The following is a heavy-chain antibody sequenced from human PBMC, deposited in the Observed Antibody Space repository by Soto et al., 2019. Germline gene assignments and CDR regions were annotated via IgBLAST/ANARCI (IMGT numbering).Heavy chain of an antibody. CDR3: AKKQWVVGDFDS. D-gene: IGHD6-19*01. Sequence: EVQLVESGGGLVQPGGSLRLSCAASGFTFSSYWMSWVRQAPGKGLEWVASIKQEGSEKYYVDSVEGRFTISRDNAKNSLFLQMTGLRAEDTAVYYCAKKQWVVGDFDSWGQGTLVTVSS. V-gene: IGHV3-7*01. CDR1: GFTFSSYW. CDR2: IKQEGSEK. J-gene: IGHJ4*02.